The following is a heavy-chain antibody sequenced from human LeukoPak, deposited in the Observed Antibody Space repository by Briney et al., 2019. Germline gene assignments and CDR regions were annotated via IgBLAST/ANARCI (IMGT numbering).Heavy chain of an antibody. CDR1: SGSISSGSYY. Sequence: PSQTLSLTCTVSSGSISSGSYYWSWIRQPAGKGLEWIGRIYTSGSTNYNPSLKSRVTISVDTSKNQFSLELSSVTAADTAVYYCARDTLTYSSNWYDALDIWGQGTMVTVSS. V-gene: IGHV4-61*02. CDR2: IYTSGST. J-gene: IGHJ3*02. CDR3: ARDTLTYSSNWYDALDI. D-gene: IGHD6-13*01.